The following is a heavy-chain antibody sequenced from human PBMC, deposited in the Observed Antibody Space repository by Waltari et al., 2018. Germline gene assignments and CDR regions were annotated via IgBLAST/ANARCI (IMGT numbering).Heavy chain of an antibody. V-gene: IGHV3-33*01. Sequence: QVQLVESGGGVVQPGRSLRLSCAASGFTFSSYGMHWVRQAPGKGLEWGAVIWYDGSNKYYADSVKGRFTISRDNSKNTLYLQMNSLRAEDTAVYYCARDQGGRVGATQGPSYWGQGTLVTVSS. CDR2: IWYDGSNK. CDR3: ARDQGGRVGATQGPSY. D-gene: IGHD1-26*01. J-gene: IGHJ4*02. CDR1: GFTFSSYG.